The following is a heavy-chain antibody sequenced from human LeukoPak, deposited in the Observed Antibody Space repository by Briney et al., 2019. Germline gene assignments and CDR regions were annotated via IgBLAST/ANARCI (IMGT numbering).Heavy chain of an antibody. D-gene: IGHD5-18*01. CDR2: INPSSGGT. V-gene: IGHV1-2*02. Sequence: ASVKVSCKASGYTFTGYYMHWVRQAPGQGLEWMGWINPSSGGTNYAQKFQGRVTMTRDTSISTAYMELSRLRSDDTAVYYCARGLYSYGHFDYWGQGTLVTVSS. J-gene: IGHJ4*02. CDR1: GYTFTGYY. CDR3: ARGLYSYGHFDY.